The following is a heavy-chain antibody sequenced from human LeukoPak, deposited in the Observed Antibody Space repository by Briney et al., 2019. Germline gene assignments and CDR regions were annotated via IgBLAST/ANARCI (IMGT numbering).Heavy chain of an antibody. J-gene: IGHJ5*02. CDR3: ARVPRHCSSTSCYLYNWFDP. CDR1: GGSISSYY. Sequence: PSETLSLTCTVSGGSISSYYWSWIRQPPGKGLEWIGYIYYSGSTNYNPSLKSRVTISVDTSKNQFSLKLSSVTAADTAVYYCARVPRHCSSTSCYLYNWFDPWGQGTLVTVSS. CDR2: IYYSGST. V-gene: IGHV4-59*01. D-gene: IGHD2-2*01.